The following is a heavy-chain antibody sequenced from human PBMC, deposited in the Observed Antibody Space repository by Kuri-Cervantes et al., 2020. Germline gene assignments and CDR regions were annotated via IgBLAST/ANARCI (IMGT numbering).Heavy chain of an antibody. D-gene: IGHD6-13*01. CDR1: GFTFSSYN. CDR3: ARDSQQLVRAFDI. J-gene: IGHJ3*02. V-gene: IGHV3-21*01. Sequence: GGSLKISGAASGFTFSSYNMNWVRQAPGKGLEWVSAISSSSSYIYYADSVKGRFTISRDNAKNSQYLQMNCLRAEDTAVYYCARDSQQLVRAFDIWGQGTMVTVSS. CDR2: ISSSSSYI.